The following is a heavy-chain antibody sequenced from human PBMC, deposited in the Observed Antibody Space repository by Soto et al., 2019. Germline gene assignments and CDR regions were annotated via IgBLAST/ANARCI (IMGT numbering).Heavy chain of an antibody. V-gene: IGHV3-23*01. CDR2: ISGSGGST. Sequence: GGSLRLSCAASGFTFSSYAMSWVRQAPGKGLEWVSAISGSGGSTYYADSVKGRFTISRDNSKNTLYLQMNSLRAEDTAVYYCAKGNHYYDSSGPRNWFDPWGQGTLVTVSS. J-gene: IGHJ5*02. D-gene: IGHD3-22*01. CDR3: AKGNHYYDSSGPRNWFDP. CDR1: GFTFSSYA.